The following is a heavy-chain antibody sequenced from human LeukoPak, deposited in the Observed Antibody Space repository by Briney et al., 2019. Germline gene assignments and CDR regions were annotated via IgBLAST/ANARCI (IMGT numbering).Heavy chain of an antibody. CDR2: IIGGGGTT. CDR1: GFTFSRYA. J-gene: IGHJ3*02. V-gene: IGHV3-23*01. CDR3: ARGDQYSSSSELNI. Sequence: GGSLRLSCKASGFTFSRYAMSWVRQAPGKGLEWVSSIIGGGGTTYHADSVKGRFTVSRDNSENTLYLQMNSLRAEDTAVYYCARGDQYSSSSELNIWGQGTMVTVSS. D-gene: IGHD6-6*01.